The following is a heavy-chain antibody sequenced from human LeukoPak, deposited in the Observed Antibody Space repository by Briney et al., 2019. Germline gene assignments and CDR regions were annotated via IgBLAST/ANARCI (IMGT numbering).Heavy chain of an antibody. CDR1: GFTFSSHA. CDR3: AKTAQWELRDFDY. CDR2: ISGSGGST. D-gene: IGHD1-26*01. Sequence: PGGTLRLSSAASGFTFSSHAMSWVRQAPGKGLEWASAISGSGGSTYYAASVKGRFTISRDNSKNTLYLQMNSLRAEDTAVYYCAKTAQWELRDFDYWGQGTLVTVSS. J-gene: IGHJ4*02. V-gene: IGHV3-23*01.